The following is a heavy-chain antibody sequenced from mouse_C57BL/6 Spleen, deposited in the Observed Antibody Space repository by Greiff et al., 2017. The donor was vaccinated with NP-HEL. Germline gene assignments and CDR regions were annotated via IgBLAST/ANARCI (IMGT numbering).Heavy chain of an antibody. CDR3: ARYHGSSYVRWYFDV. CDR1: GYSITSDY. V-gene: IGHV3-8*01. J-gene: IGHJ1*03. Sequence: EVQLQQSGPGLAKPSQTLSLTCSVTGYSITSDYWNWIRKFPGNKLEYMGYISYSGSTYYNPSLKSRISITRDTSKNQYYLQLNSVTTEDTATYYCARYHGSSYVRWYFDVWGTGTTVTVSS. D-gene: IGHD1-1*01. CDR2: ISYSGST.